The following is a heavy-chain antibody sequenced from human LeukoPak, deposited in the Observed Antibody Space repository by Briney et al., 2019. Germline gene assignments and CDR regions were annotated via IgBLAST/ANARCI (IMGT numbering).Heavy chain of an antibody. CDR2: IKSRTDGGTT. Sequence: GGFLRLSCAASGFTFSNAWMSWVRQAPGKGLEWVGRIKSRTDGGTTDYAAPVKGKFTISRDDSKNTLYLQMNSLNTEDTAVYYCTTPYYYGSGTITPIYYFDYWGQGTLVTVSS. D-gene: IGHD3-10*01. J-gene: IGHJ4*02. CDR1: GFTFSNAW. CDR3: TTPYYYGSGTITPIYYFDY. V-gene: IGHV3-15*01.